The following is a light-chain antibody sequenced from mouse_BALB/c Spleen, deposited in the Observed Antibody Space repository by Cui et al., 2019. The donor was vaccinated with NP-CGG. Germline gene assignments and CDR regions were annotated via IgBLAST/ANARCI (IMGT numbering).Light chain of an antibody. V-gene: IGLV1*01. CDR1: TGAVTTSNY. J-gene: IGLJ1*01. Sequence: HAVFTQESPPTTSPGETVTLTCRANTGAVTTSNYANWVQEKPDHLFTGLIGGTNNRVPGVPARFSGSLIGDKAALTITGAQTEDEAIYFCALWYSNHWVFGGGTKLTVL. CDR2: GTN. CDR3: ALWYSNHWV.